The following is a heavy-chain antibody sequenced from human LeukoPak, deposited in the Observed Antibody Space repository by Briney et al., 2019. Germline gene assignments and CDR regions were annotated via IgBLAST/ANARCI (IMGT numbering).Heavy chain of an antibody. J-gene: IGHJ4*02. V-gene: IGHV1-18*01. Sequence: ASVKVSCKASGYTFTSYGISWVRRAPGQGLEWMGWISAYNGNTDYAQKLQGRVTMTTDTSTSTAYMELRSLRSDDTAVYYCARVMTPRYHFDYWGQGTLVTVSS. CDR2: ISAYNGNT. D-gene: IGHD3-16*02. CDR3: ARVMTPRYHFDY. CDR1: GYTFTSYG.